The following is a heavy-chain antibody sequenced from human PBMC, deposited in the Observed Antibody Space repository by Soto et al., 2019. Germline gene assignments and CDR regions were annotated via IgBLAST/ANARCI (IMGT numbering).Heavy chain of an antibody. V-gene: IGHV3-9*01. CDR1: GFTFDDYA. J-gene: IGHJ4*02. CDR3: ARDLGGPDY. D-gene: IGHD3-16*01. CDR2: ISWNGDSS. Sequence: GGSLRLSCVASGFTFDDYAMHWVRQAPGKGLEWVSGISWNGDSSGYADSVKGRFTISRDNAKNSLFLQMNSLRADDTALYFCARDLGGPDYWGRGTSVTVSS.